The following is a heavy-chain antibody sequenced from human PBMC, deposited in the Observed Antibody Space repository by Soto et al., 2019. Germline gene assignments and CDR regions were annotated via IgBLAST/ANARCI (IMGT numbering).Heavy chain of an antibody. Sequence: GGSLRLSCAASGFTFSTYCMNWVRQSPGKGLMWVSRISPDGSDVGYADSVEGRFTVSRDNAKNTLFLQMNSLRVEDTAVYYWLCVRKIPPLNPTAFESWGQGTRVAVS. CDR3: LCVRKIPPLNPTAFES. V-gene: IGHV3-74*01. J-gene: IGHJ4*02. CDR2: ISPDGSDV. CDR1: GFTFSTYC.